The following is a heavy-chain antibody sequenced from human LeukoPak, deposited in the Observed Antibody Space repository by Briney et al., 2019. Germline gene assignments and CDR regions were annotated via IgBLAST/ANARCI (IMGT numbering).Heavy chain of an antibody. CDR1: GGSISSGYY. Sequence: SETLSLTCTISGGSISSGYYWGWIRQPPGKGLEWIGSIYRIYHTGTTYYNPSLKSRVTISVDTSKNHFSLKLSSVTAADTAVYYCARALTAAGTEAFDIWGQGTMVTVSS. CDR2: IYRIYHTGTT. D-gene: IGHD6-13*01. V-gene: IGHV4-38-2*02. J-gene: IGHJ3*02. CDR3: ARALTAAGTEAFDI.